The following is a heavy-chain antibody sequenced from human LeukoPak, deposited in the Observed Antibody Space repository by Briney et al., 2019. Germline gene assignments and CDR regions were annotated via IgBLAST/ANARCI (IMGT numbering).Heavy chain of an antibody. CDR2: IRYDGSNK. Sequence: GGSLRLSCAASGFTFSSYSMNWVRQAPGKGLEWVAFIRYDGSNKYYADSVKGRFTISRDNSKNTPYLQMNSLRVEDTAVYYCAKDFWAYYGSGTNPLDYWGQGTLVTVSS. CDR1: GFTFSSYS. V-gene: IGHV3-30*02. D-gene: IGHD3-10*01. CDR3: AKDFWAYYGSGTNPLDY. J-gene: IGHJ4*02.